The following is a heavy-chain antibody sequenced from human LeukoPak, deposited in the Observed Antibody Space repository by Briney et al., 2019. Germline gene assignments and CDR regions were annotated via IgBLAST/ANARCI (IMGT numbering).Heavy chain of an antibody. V-gene: IGHV1-46*01. CDR1: GYTFTRYY. CDR3: ARQVSIAAADLDEEGAFDI. Sequence: ASVKVSCKASGYTFTRYYMHWVRQAPGQGLEWMGLINPTGGSTSYAQKFQGRVTMTSDTSTSTVYMELSSLRSEDTAVYYCARQVSIAAADLDEEGAFDIWGQGTMVTVSS. CDR2: INPTGGST. J-gene: IGHJ3*02. D-gene: IGHD6-13*01.